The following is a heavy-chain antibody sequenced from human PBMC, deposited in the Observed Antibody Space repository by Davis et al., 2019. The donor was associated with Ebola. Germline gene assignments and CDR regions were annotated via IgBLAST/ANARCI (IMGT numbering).Heavy chain of an antibody. CDR1: EYRFSSYW. D-gene: IGHD4-11*01. V-gene: IGHV5-51*01. Sequence: GESLKISCKGSEYRFSSYWIAWVRQMPGKGLEWMGIIYPSDSDTRYSPSFQGQVTISADKSISTAYLQWSSLKDSDTAIYYCARQEGYSKNYYGMDVWGQGTTVTVSS. CDR2: IYPSDSDT. CDR3: ARQEGYSKNYYGMDV. J-gene: IGHJ6*02.